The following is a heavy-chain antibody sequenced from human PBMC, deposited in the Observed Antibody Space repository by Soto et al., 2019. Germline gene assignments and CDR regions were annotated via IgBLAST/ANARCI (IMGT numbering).Heavy chain of an antibody. D-gene: IGHD5-12*01. J-gene: IGHJ6*02. Sequence: PGGSLRLSCAASGFTFSSYAMHWVRQAPGKGLEWVSVISYDGSNIYYADSVKGRFTISRDNSKNTLFLQMNGLRAEDTALYYCIVATISNYHYYTMDVWGQGTTVTVSS. CDR1: GFTFSSYA. CDR2: ISYDGSNI. CDR3: IVATISNYHYYTMDV. V-gene: IGHV3-30*03.